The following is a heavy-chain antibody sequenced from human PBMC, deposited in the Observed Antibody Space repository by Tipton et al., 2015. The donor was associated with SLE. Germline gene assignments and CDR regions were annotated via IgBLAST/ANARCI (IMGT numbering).Heavy chain of an antibody. CDR1: GGSISSYY. D-gene: IGHD3-10*01. CDR3: ARVRGRGYFQH. V-gene: IGHV4-59*01. Sequence: TLSLTCTVSGGSISSYYWSWIRQPPGKGLEWIGYIYYSGSTNYNLSLKSRVTISVDTSKNQFSLKLSSVTAADTAVYYCARVRGRGYFQHWGQGTLVTVSS. CDR2: IYYSGST. J-gene: IGHJ1*01.